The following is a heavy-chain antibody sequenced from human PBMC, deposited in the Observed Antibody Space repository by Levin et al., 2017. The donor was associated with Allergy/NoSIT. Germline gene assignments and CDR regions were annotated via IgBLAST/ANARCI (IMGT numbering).Heavy chain of an antibody. D-gene: IGHD3-16*02. Sequence: VGRAPGKGLEWVANIKQEGSEKYYVDSVKGRFTISRDNAKNSLYLQMNSLRAEDTAVYYCAREDYDYLWGGDQRNYYFDYWGQGTLVTVSS. J-gene: IGHJ4*02. CDR2: IKQEGSEK. V-gene: IGHV3-7*01. CDR3: AREDYDYLWGGDQRNYYFDY.